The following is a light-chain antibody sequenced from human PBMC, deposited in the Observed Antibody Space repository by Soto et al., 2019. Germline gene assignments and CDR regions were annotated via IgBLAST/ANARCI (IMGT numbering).Light chain of an antibody. V-gene: IGKV3-11*01. CDR2: DAS. CDR3: QQRTKWRT. CDR1: QSVSSS. Sequence: EIVLTQSPATLSLSPGERATLSCRASQSVSSSLAWYQQKPGQAPRPLIYDASNRATGIPARFSGSGSGTDFTLTISSLEPEDFAVYYCQQRTKWRTFGQGTKVDI. J-gene: IGKJ1*01.